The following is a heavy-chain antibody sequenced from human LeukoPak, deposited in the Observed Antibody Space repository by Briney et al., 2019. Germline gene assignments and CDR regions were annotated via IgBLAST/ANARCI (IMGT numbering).Heavy chain of an antibody. D-gene: IGHD3-10*01. CDR2: IIPIFGTA. V-gene: IGHV1-69*13. J-gene: IGHJ5*02. CDR1: GGTFSSYA. CDR3: ARGAGLLWFPYNWFDP. Sequence: GASVKVSCKASGGTFSSYAISWVRQAPGQGLEWMGGIIPIFGTANYAQKFQGRVTITADESTSTAYMELSSLRSEDTAVYYCARGAGLLWFPYNWFDPWGQGTLVTVSS.